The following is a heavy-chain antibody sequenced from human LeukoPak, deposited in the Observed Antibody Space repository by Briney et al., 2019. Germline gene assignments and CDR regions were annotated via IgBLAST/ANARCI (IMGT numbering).Heavy chain of an antibody. CDR1: GYTFTSYD. CDR2: MNPNSGNT. D-gene: IGHD2-15*01. CDR3: ARGPGLCSGGGCYRGGSFDY. J-gene: IGHJ4*02. V-gene: IGHV1-8*01. Sequence: GASVKVSCKASGYTFTSYDINWVRQATGQGLEWMGWMNPNSGNTGYAQKFQGRVTMTRNTSISTAYMELSSLRSEDTAVYYCARGPGLCSGGGCYRGGSFDYWGQGTLVTVSS.